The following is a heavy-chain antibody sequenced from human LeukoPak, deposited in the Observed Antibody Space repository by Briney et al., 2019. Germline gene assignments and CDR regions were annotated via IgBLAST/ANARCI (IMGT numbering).Heavy chain of an antibody. CDR1: GGSFSGYY. CDR2: INHSGST. V-gene: IGHV4-34*01. CDR3: ASMSYGSGSYYNSLGTEYYYYGMDV. Sequence: SETLSLTCAVYGGSFSGYYWSWIRQPPGKGLEWIGEINHSGSTNYNPSLKSRVTISVDTSENQFSLKLSSVTAADTAVYYCASMSYGSGSYYNSLGTEYYYYGMDVWGKGTTVTVSS. D-gene: IGHD3-10*01. J-gene: IGHJ6*04.